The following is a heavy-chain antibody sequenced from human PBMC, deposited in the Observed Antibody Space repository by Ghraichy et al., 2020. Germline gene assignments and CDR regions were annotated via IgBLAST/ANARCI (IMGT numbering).Heavy chain of an antibody. V-gene: IGHV4-34*01. Sequence: SETLSLTCAVYGGSFSGYYWSWIRQPPGKGLEWIGEINHSGSTNYNPSLKSRVTISVDTSKNQFSLKLSSVTAADTAVYYCALSDIVVVPTFYAFDIWGQGKMVTVSS. CDR3: ALSDIVVVPTFYAFDI. CDR2: INHSGST. CDR1: GGSFSGYY. J-gene: IGHJ3*02. D-gene: IGHD2-2*01.